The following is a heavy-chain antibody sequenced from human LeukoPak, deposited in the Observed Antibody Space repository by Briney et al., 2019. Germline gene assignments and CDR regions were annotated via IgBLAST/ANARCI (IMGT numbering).Heavy chain of an antibody. J-gene: IGHJ4*02. CDR2: VYYSGST. Sequence: ASETLSLTCTVSGDSISSYYWSWIRQPPGKGLEWIGYVYYSGSTNYNPSLKSRVTISVDTSKNQFSLKLSSVTAADTAVYYCASSSSGLDYWGQGTLVTVSS. D-gene: IGHD6-19*01. CDR1: GDSISSYY. V-gene: IGHV4-59*01. CDR3: ASSSSGLDY.